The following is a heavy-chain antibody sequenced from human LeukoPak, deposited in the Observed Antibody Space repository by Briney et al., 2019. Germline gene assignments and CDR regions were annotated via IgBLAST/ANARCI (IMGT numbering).Heavy chain of an antibody. V-gene: IGHV3-48*04. CDR3: ARICSGGSCYNDAFHI. CDR1: GFTFSSYS. J-gene: IGHJ3*02. D-gene: IGHD2-15*01. Sequence: GGSLRLSCAASGFTFSSYSMNWVRQAPGKGLEWVSYISSSRSTIYYADSVKGRSTISRDNAKNSLYLQMNSLRVEDTAVYYCARICSGGSCYNDAFHIWGQGTMVTVSS. CDR2: ISSSRSTI.